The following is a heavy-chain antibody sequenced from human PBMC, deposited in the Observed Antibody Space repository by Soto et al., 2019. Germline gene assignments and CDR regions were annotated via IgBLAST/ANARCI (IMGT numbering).Heavy chain of an antibody. CDR2: TYYRSKWYN. D-gene: IGHD6-13*01. CDR3: SRELGTSWSPYYYYYAMDV. CDR1: GDSVSSNSAA. Sequence: SQTLSLTCAISGDSVSSNSAAWNWIRQSPSRDLEWLGRTYYRSKWYNDYAVSVKSRITINPDTSKNQFSLQLNSVTPEDTAVYYCSRELGTSWSPYYYYYAMDVWGQGTTVTVSS. J-gene: IGHJ6*02. V-gene: IGHV6-1*01.